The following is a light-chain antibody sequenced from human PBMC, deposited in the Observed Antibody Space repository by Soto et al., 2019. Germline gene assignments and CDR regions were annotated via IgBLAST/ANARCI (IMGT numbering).Light chain of an antibody. CDR1: SSDVGGYNY. CDR2: EVS. J-gene: IGLJ2*01. Sequence: QSALTQPPSASGSPGQSVTISCTGTSSDVGGYNYVSWYQHHPGKGPKLMIYEVSKRTSGVPDRFSGSKSGNTASLTVSGLQAEDEADYYCSSFAGSNTVFDGGTKLTVL. V-gene: IGLV2-8*01. CDR3: SSFAGSNTV.